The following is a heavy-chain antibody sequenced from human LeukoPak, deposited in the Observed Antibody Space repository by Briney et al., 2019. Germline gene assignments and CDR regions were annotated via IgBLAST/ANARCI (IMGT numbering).Heavy chain of an antibody. CDR2: IYHSGST. Sequence: SETLSLTWTVSGYSISSGYYWGWIRQPPGKGLEWIGSIYHSGSTYYNPSLKSRVTISVDTSKNQFSLKLSSVTAADTAVYYCARDVVVAATAEYYYDSSGYYYEVWFDPWGQGTLVTVSS. J-gene: IGHJ5*02. CDR3: ARDVVVAATAEYYYDSSGYYYEVWFDP. CDR1: GYSISSGYY. D-gene: IGHD3-22*01. V-gene: IGHV4-38-2*02.